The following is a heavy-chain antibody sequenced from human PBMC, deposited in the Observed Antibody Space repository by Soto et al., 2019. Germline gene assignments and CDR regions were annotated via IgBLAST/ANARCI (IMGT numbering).Heavy chain of an antibody. J-gene: IGHJ4*02. V-gene: IGHV1-69*13. CDR2: IIPIFGTA. CDR3: ARGLVDTAMVDY. CDR1: GGTFSSYA. Sequence: ASVNVSCKASGGTFSSYAISWVRQAPGQGLEWMGGIIPIFGTANYAQKFQGRVTITADESTSTAYMELSSLRSEDTAVYYCARGLVDTAMVDYWGQGTLVTVSS. D-gene: IGHD5-18*01.